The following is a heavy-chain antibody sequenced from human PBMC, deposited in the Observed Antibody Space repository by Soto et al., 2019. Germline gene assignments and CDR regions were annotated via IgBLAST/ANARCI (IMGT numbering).Heavy chain of an antibody. CDR1: GFSLSNARMG. V-gene: IGHV2-26*01. D-gene: IGHD6-19*01. CDR3: ARIVEQWLVYYYYMDV. Sequence: SGPTLGNPTETLTLTCTVSGFSLSNARMGVSWIRQPPGKALEWLAHIFSNDEKSYSTSLKSRLTISKDTSKSQVVLTMTNMDPVDTATYYCARIVEQWLVYYYYMDVWGKGTTVTVSS. CDR2: IFSNDEK. J-gene: IGHJ6*03.